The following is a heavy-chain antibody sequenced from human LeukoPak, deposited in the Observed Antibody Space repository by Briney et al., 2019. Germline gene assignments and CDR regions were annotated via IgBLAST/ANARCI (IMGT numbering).Heavy chain of an antibody. CDR1: GYSFISYG. J-gene: IGHJ4*02. CDR2: ISVYNGNT. Sequence: GASVKVSCKASGYSFISYGINWVRQDPGQGLEWMGWISVYNGNTNYAQKLQGRVTMTTDTSTSTAYMELRSLRSDDTAVYYCARGGSPYSSGWYLFWGQGTLVTVSS. V-gene: IGHV1-18*01. CDR3: ARGGSPYSSGWYLF. D-gene: IGHD6-19*01.